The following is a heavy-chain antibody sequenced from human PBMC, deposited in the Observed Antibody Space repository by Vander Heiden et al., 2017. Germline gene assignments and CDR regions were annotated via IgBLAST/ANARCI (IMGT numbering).Heavy chain of an antibody. J-gene: IGHJ4*02. Sequence: QVQLQQRGAGLLKPSETLSPTCAVYGGSFSAYYWSWICQPPGKGLEWIGEINHSGSTNYNPSLKSRVTISVDTSKNQFSLKLGSVTAADTAVYYCARGRVYSYGPPNDYWGQGTLVTVSS. V-gene: IGHV4-34*01. CDR1: GGSFSAYY. D-gene: IGHD5-18*01. CDR2: INHSGST. CDR3: ARGRVYSYGPPNDY.